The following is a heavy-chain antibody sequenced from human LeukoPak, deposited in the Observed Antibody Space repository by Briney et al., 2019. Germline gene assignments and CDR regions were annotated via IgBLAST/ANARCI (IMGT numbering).Heavy chain of an antibody. J-gene: IGHJ4*02. CDR1: GFTFSSYG. D-gene: IGHD3-3*01. CDR2: IWYDGSNK. V-gene: IGHV3-33*01. CDR3: ARDLRFLDPLDY. Sequence: PGGSLRLSCAASGFTFSSYGMHWVRQAPGKGLEWVAVIWYDGSNKYYADSVKGRFTISRDNSKNTLYMEMNSLRAEDTAVYYCARDLRFLDPLDYSGQGTLVTVSS.